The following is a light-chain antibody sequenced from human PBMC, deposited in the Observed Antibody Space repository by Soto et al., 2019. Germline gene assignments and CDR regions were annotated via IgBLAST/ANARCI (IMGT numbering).Light chain of an antibody. CDR3: QQRSSWPPIT. CDR2: DAS. CDR1: QSVSSSY. V-gene: IGKV3D-20*02. J-gene: IGKJ4*01. Sequence: EIVLTQSPGTQSLSPGERATLSCRAGQSVSSSYLAWYQQKPGQAPRLLISDASTRATGIPARFSGSGSGTEFTLTVSSLEPEDFAVYYCQQRSSWPPITFGGGTKVDI.